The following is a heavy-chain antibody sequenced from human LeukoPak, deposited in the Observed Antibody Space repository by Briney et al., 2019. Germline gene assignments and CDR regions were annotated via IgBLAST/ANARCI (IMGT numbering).Heavy chain of an antibody. CDR2: ISGSGGSI. V-gene: IGHV3-23*01. D-gene: IGHD6-19*01. CDR3: AKGASVWFYFFDY. CDR1: GFTFSSYA. J-gene: IGHJ4*02. Sequence: GVSLRLSCAASGFTFSSYAMSWVRQAPGKGLEWVSAISGSGGSIYYADSVKGRFTISRDNSKDTLYLQMNSLRVEDTAVYYCAKGASVWFYFFDYWGQGTLVTVSS.